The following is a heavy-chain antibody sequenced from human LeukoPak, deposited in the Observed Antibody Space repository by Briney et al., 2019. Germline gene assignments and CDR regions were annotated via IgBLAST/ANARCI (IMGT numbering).Heavy chain of an antibody. Sequence: PGGSLRLSCAASGFIFDDYAMSWVRRAPGKGLEWGSGINWNGGSTGYADSVKGRFTISRDNAKNSLYLQMNSLRAEDTALYYCARAQWELRGFNYWGQGTLVTVSS. CDR2: INWNGGST. CDR3: ARAQWELRGFNY. V-gene: IGHV3-20*04. CDR1: GFIFDDYA. J-gene: IGHJ4*02. D-gene: IGHD1-26*01.